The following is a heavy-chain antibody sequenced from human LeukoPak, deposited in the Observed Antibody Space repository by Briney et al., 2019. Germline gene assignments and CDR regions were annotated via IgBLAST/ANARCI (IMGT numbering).Heavy chain of an antibody. CDR1: GGSISSSSYY. CDR2: IYYSGST. J-gene: IGHJ5*02. D-gene: IGHD6-13*01. V-gene: IGHV4-39*02. Sequence: PSETLSLTCTVSGGSISSSSYYWGWIRQPPGKGLEWIGSIYYSGSTYYNPSLKSRVTISVDTSKNQFSLRLSSVTTADTAVYYCAREVGIAAAVSYNWFDPWGQGTLVTVSS. CDR3: AREVGIAAAVSYNWFDP.